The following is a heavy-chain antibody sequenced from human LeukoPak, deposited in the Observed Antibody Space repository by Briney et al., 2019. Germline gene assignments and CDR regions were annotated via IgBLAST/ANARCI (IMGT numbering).Heavy chain of an antibody. CDR2: IYYSGST. V-gene: IGHV4-61*01. Sequence: PSETLSLTCTVSGGSVSSGSYYWSRIRQPPGKGLEWIGYIYYSGSTNYNPSLKSRVTISVDTSKNQFSLKLSSVTAADTAVYYCARGGLELPDYWGQGTLVTVSS. CDR1: GGSVSSGSYY. CDR3: ARGGLELPDY. D-gene: IGHD1-26*01. J-gene: IGHJ4*02.